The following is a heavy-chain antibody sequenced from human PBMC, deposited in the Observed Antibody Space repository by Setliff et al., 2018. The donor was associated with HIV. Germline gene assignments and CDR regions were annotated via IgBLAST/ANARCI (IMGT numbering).Heavy chain of an antibody. Sequence: SETLSLTCTVSGGSISSYYWSWIRQPPGKGLEWIGYIYTSGSTNYNPSLKSRVTILVDTSKNQFSLKLSSVTAADTAVYYCARELDSNYYYYMDVWGKGTTVTVSS. V-gene: IGHV4-4*08. CDR1: GGSISSYY. D-gene: IGHD4-4*01. CDR2: IYTSGST. CDR3: ARELDSNYYYYMDV. J-gene: IGHJ6*03.